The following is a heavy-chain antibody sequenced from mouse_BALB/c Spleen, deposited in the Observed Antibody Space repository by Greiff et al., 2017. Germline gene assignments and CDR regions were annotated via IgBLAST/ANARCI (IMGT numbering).Heavy chain of an antibody. V-gene: IGHV1-5*01. D-gene: IGHD1-1*01. Sequence: VQLKQSGTVLARPGASVKMSCKASGYSFTSYWMRWVKQRPGQGLEWIGAIYPGNSDTSYNQKFKGKAKLTAVTSASTAYMELSSLTNEDSAVYYCTRDYGSLYYYAMDYWGQGTSVTVSS. CDR1: GYSFTSYW. CDR2: IYPGNSDT. CDR3: TRDYGSLYYYAMDY. J-gene: IGHJ4*01.